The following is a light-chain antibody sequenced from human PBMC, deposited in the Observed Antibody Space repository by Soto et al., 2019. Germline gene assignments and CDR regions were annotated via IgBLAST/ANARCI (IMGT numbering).Light chain of an antibody. Sequence: QSVLTQPRSVSGSPGQSVTISCTGTNSDVGGYDYVSWYQQHPGKAPKLMIYEVTKRPSGVPDRFSGSRSGNTASLTISGLQAEDDADYYCCSYAGTYTFYVFGSGTKVTVL. CDR1: NSDVGGYDY. CDR2: EVT. CDR3: CSYAGTYTFYV. J-gene: IGLJ1*01. V-gene: IGLV2-11*01.